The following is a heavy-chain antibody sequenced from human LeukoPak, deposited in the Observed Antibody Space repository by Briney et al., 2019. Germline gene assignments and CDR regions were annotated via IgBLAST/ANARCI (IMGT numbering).Heavy chain of an antibody. V-gene: IGHV1-18*01. Sequence: GASVKVSCKASGYIFTSYGISWVRQAPGQGLEWMGWISAYNGNTNYAQKVQGRVTMTTDTSTSTAYMELRSLRSDDTAVYYCARDGWAHASGSGGHWGQGTLVTVSS. CDR3: ARDGWAHASGSGGH. CDR2: ISAYNGNT. D-gene: IGHD3-10*01. CDR1: GYIFTSYG. J-gene: IGHJ4*02.